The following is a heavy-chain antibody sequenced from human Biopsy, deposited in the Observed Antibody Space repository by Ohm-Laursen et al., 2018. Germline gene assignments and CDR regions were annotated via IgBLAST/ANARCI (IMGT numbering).Heavy chain of an antibody. Sequence: GSLRLSCAASGFTFGDYYMSWIRQAPGKGLEWLSYISGSGVTKMYAGSVKGRFTVSRDNAKNSLYLEMNNLTVEDTAVHYCATDGAGSYNENWGQGTLVSVSS. CDR2: ISGSGVTK. J-gene: IGHJ4*02. CDR3: ATDGAGSYNEN. V-gene: IGHV3-11*01. D-gene: IGHD3-10*01. CDR1: GFTFGDYY.